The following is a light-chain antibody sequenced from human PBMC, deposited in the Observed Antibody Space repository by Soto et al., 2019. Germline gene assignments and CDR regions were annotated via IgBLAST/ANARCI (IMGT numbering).Light chain of an antibody. J-gene: IGLJ1*01. CDR2: EVS. V-gene: IGLV2-14*01. Sequence: QSALTQPASVSGSPGQSITISCAGTSSYIGGYNYVSWYQQHPGKAPKVMIYEVSNRPSGVSNRFSGSKSGNTASLTISGLQAEDEADYYCSSYTSSSTLYVFGSGTQLTVL. CDR3: SSYTSSSTLYV. CDR1: SSYIGGYNY.